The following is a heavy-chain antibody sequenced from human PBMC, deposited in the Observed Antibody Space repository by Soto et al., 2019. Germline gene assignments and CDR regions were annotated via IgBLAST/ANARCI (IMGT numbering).Heavy chain of an antibody. V-gene: IGHV4-59*01. Sequence: QVQLQESGPGLVKPSETLSLTCTVSGGSISSYYWSWIRQPPGKGLEWIGYIYYSGSTNYNPSLKIRVTISVATSKNQFSLKLSSVTAADTAVYYCARTPRAWFDPWGQGTLVTVSS. J-gene: IGHJ5*02. CDR3: ARTPRAWFDP. CDR1: GGSISSYY. CDR2: IYYSGST.